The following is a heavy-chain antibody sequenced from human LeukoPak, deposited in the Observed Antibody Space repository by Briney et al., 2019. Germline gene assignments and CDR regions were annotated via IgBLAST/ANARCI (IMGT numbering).Heavy chain of an antibody. CDR1: GGSFSGYY. CDR2: INHSGST. V-gene: IGHV4-34*01. J-gene: IGHJ4*02. D-gene: IGHD4-17*01. CDR3: ARRGYYGDSFDY. Sequence: SETLSLTCAVYGGSFSGYYWSWIRQPPGKGLEWIGEINHSGSTNYNPSLKSRVTISVDTSKNQFSLKLSSVTAADTAVYYCARRGYYGDSFDYWGQGTLVTVSS.